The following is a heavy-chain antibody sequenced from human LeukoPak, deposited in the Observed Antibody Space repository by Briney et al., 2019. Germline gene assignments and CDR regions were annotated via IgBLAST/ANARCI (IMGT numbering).Heavy chain of an antibody. CDR2: IYPGDSDT. CDR1: GYSFTSYW. CDR3: ARAGYDYVWGSYRRDYFDY. V-gene: IGHV5-51*01. D-gene: IGHD3-16*02. Sequence: GESLKISCKGSGYSFTSYWIGWVRQMPGKGLEWMGIIYPGDSDTRCSPSFQGQVTISADKSISTAYLQWSSLKASDTAMYYCARAGYDYVWGSYRRDYFDYWGQGTLVTVSS. J-gene: IGHJ4*02.